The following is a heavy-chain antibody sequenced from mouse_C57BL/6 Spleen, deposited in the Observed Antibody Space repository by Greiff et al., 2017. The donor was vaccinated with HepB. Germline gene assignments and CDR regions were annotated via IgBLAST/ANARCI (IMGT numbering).Heavy chain of an antibody. D-gene: IGHD2-1*01. Sequence: QVQLQQSGAELVRPGTSVKVSCKASGYAFTNYLIEWVKQRPGQGLEWIGVINPGSGGTNYNEKFKGKATLTADKSSSTAYMQRSSLTSEDSAVYFCASRGGNYPYWYFDVWGTGTTVTVSS. CDR2: INPGSGGT. CDR1: GYAFTNYL. V-gene: IGHV1-54*01. CDR3: ASRGGNYPYWYFDV. J-gene: IGHJ1*03.